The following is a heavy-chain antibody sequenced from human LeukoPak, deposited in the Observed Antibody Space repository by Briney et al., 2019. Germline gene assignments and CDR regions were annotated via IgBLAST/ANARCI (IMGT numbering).Heavy chain of an antibody. CDR3: ARDRGKLRYFDL. V-gene: IGHV3-30*15. CDR1: GSAFNTQA. CDR2: MSLDGSSI. D-gene: IGHD3-9*01. Sequence: GGSLRLSCLASGSAFNTQAMHWVRQAPGKGLEWLAVMSLDGSSIYYADSVKGRFTISRDNSKNTLYLQMSSLRVEDTAVYYCARDRGKLRYFDLWGQGTLLTVSS. J-gene: IGHJ4*02.